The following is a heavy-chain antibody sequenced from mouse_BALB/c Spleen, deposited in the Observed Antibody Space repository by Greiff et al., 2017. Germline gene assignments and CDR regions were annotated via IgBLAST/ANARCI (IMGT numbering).Heavy chain of an antibody. D-gene: IGHD1-1*01. J-gene: IGHJ2*01. Sequence: VQLQQSGAELVRPGTSVTLSCKASGYAFTNYWLGWVKQRPGHGLEWIGDIYPGSGNTYYNEKFKGKATLTADKSSSTAYMQLSRLTSEDSAVYFCARAGSSLDYWGQGTTLTVSS. V-gene: IGHV1-63*01. CDR3: ARAGSSLDY. CDR2: IYPGSGNT. CDR1: GYAFTNYW.